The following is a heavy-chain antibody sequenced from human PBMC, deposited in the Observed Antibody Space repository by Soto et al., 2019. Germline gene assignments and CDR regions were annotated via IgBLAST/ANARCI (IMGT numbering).Heavy chain of an antibody. CDR1: GGTFSSYA. J-gene: IGHJ4*02. CDR3: ARDTSIAARPGGVFDY. D-gene: IGHD6-6*01. V-gene: IGHV1-69*01. CDR2: IIPIFGTA. Sequence: QVQLVQSGAEVKKPGSSVKVSCKASGGTFSSYAISWVRQAPGQGLEWMGGIIPIFGTANYAQKFQGRVTITADESTSRAYMELSSLRSEDTAVYYCARDTSIAARPGGVFDYWGQGTLVTVSS.